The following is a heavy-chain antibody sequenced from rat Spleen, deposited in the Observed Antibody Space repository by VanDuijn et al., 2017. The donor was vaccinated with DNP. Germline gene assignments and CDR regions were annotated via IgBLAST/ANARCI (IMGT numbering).Heavy chain of an antibody. CDR1: GYTFTSYY. D-gene: IGHD4-1*01. CDR2: INTRSGGT. J-gene: IGHJ3*01. CDR3: ASGANGRWFAY. Sequence: QVQLQQSGGELAKPGSSVKISCKASGYTFTSYYVGWIKQTSGQGLDYIGYINTRSGGTNYNEKFKGKATLTVDKSSSTAFMQLSSLTPDDSAVYYCASGANGRWFAYWGQGTLVTVSS. V-gene: IGHV1-43*01.